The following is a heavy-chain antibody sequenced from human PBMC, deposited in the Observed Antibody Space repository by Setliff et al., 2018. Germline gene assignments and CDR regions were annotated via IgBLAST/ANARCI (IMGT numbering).Heavy chain of an antibody. CDR1: GYSFSNYG. CDR2: VSSYNGNT. CDR3: ARGGSSLLDY. J-gene: IGHJ4*02. D-gene: IGHD3-16*01. Sequence: ASVKVSCKASGYSFSNYGITWVRQVPGQGLEWMGWVSSYNGNTDYAQNFQGRVTLTTDTSTSTAYMELRSLRSDDTAVYYCARGGSSLLDYWGQGTLVTVSS. V-gene: IGHV1-18*01.